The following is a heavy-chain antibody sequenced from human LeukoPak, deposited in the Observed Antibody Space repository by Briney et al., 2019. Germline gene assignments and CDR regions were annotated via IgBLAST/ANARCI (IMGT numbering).Heavy chain of an antibody. CDR2: IRSKAYGGTT. J-gene: IGHJ3*02. V-gene: IGHV3-49*04. CDR3: TRRYNYDSSGYYYVRDAFDI. CDR1: GFTFGDYV. Sequence: GRSLRLSCTASGFTFGDYVMSWVRQAPGKGLEWVGFIRSKAYGGTTKNAASVKGRFTISRDDSRSIAYLQMNSLKTEDTAVYYCTRRYNYDSSGYYYVRDAFDIWGQGTMVAVSS. D-gene: IGHD3-22*01.